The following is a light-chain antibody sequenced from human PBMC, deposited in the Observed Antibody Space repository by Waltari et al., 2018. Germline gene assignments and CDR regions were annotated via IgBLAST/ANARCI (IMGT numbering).Light chain of an antibody. J-gene: IGKJ1*01. Sequence: DVVMTQSPLSLPVILGQPASISCRSSQSLVSSDGNTYFNWFQQRPDQSPRRLVYKVSNRDSGVPDRFSGSGSGTDFTLRISRVEAEDVGVYYCMQGTHWPWTFGQGTKVEIK. CDR3: MQGTHWPWT. CDR2: KVS. V-gene: IGKV2-30*01. CDR1: QSLVSSDGNTY.